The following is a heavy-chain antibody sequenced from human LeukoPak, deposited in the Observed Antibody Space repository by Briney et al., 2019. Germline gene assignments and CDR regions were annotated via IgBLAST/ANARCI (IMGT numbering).Heavy chain of an antibody. V-gene: IGHV3-23*01. CDR2: ISGNGGST. CDR3: AKVGAYEEAFDI. CDR1: GFTFSNYA. J-gene: IGHJ3*02. D-gene: IGHD1-26*01. Sequence: GGSLRLSCAASGFTFSNYAMSWVRQAPGKGLEWVSAISGNGGSTYYADFVKGRFTISSANSKNTLYLQMNSLRAEDTAVYYCAKVGAYEEAFDIWGQGTMVTVSS.